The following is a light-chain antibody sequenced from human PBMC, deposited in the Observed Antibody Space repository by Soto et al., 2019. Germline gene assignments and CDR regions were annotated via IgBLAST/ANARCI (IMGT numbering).Light chain of an antibody. Sequence: QSVLTQPPSASGSPGQSVTISCTGTGSDIGAYNYVSWYQQYPGKAPKVMIYEVNKRPSGVPDRFSGSKSGNTASLTVSGLQAEDEADYYCSSYAGSSNVFGTGTKVTVL. CDR1: GSDIGAYNY. CDR2: EVN. V-gene: IGLV2-8*01. J-gene: IGLJ1*01. CDR3: SSYAGSSNV.